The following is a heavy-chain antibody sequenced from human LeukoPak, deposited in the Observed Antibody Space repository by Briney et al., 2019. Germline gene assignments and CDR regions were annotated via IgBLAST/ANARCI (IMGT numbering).Heavy chain of an antibody. J-gene: IGHJ4*02. CDR3: ARRAGDYSHPYDY. CDR1: GFTVSSNS. D-gene: IGHD3-22*01. CDR2: IYSDNT. V-gene: IGHV3-53*01. Sequence: GGSLRLSCTVSGFTVSSNSMSWVRQAPGKGLEWVSFIYSDNTHYSDSVKGRFTISRDNSKNTLYLQMNSLRAEDTAVYYCARRAGDYSHPYDYWGQGILVTVSS.